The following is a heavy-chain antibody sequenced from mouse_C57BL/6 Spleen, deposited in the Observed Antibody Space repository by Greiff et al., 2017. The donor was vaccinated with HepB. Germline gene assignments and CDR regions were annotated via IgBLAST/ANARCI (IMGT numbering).Heavy chain of an antibody. CDR3: AMGLRSTGFAY. CDR2: IHPSDSDT. Sequence: VQPQQPGAELVKPGASVKVSCKASGYTFTSYWMHWVKQRPGQGLEWIGRIHPSDSDTNYNQKFKGKATLTVDKSSSTAYTQLSSLTSEDSAVYYCAMGLRSTGFAYWGQGTLVTVSA. D-gene: IGHD1-1*01. CDR1: GYTFTSYW. V-gene: IGHV1-74*01. J-gene: IGHJ3*01.